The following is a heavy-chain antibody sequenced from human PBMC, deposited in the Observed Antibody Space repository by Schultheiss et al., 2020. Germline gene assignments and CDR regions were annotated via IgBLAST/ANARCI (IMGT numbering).Heavy chain of an antibody. J-gene: IGHJ4*02. D-gene: IGHD1-1*01. CDR1: GVTFNRAG. V-gene: IGHV3-30*18. Sequence: GESLKISCGVSGVTFNRAGMHWVRQAPGKGLEWVALISSDGSNEYYADSVKGRFTISRDDSKNTLFLQMNSLRDEDTAVYYCAKDKGERYFDFWGQGTLVTVSS. CDR2: ISSDGSNE. CDR3: AKDKGERYFDF.